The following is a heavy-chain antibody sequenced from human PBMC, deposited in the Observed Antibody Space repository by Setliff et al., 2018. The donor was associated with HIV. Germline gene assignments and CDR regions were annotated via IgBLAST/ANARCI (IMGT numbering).Heavy chain of an antibody. J-gene: IGHJ3*02. CDR3: AKVEKYNSAWYAPMSDPFDI. D-gene: IGHD6-19*01. V-gene: IGHV3-30-3*01. CDR1: GFIFSDYA. Sequence: PGGSLRLSCAASGFIFSDYAIHWVRQAPAKGLEWVAVIGYDGSKEYYADSVKGRFTVSRDNSKNTLYLQMNSLRGEDTAVYYCAKVEKYNSAWYAPMSDPFDIWGQGTMVTVSS. CDR2: IGYDGSKE.